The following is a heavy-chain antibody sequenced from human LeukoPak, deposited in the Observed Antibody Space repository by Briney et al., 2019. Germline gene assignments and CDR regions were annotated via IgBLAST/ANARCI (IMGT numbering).Heavy chain of an antibody. CDR1: GGSVSSNY. CDR3: ARRAAFCSGGSCPVLFDY. J-gene: IGHJ4*02. D-gene: IGHD2-15*01. CDR2: LYYSGIT. V-gene: IGHV4-59*08. Sequence: SETLSLTCSVSGGSVSSNYWSWIRQPPGKTLEWIGYLYYSGITKYNPSFKSRANMSIDTSKNQFSLKLSSVTAADTAVYYCARRAAFCSGGSCPVLFDYWGQGTLVTVSS.